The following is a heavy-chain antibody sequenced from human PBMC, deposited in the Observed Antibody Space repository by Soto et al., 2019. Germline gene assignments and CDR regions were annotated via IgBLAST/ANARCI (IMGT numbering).Heavy chain of an antibody. D-gene: IGHD3-3*01. J-gene: IGHJ4*02. CDR2: INPNSGGT. CDR3: ARGGLITIFGVAAPFDY. Sequence: QVQLVQSGAEVKKPGASVKVSCKASGYTFTGYYMHWVRQAPGQGLEWMGWINPNSGGTNYAQKFQGWVTMTRDTSISTAYMELSRLRSDDTAVYYCARGGLITIFGVAAPFDYWGQGTLVTVSS. V-gene: IGHV1-2*04. CDR1: GYTFTGYY.